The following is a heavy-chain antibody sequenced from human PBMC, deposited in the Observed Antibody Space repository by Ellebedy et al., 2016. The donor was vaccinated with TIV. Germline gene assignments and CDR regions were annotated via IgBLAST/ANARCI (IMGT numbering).Heavy chain of an antibody. CDR3: QKRSGSHAVGGMDV. J-gene: IGHJ6*02. Sequence: ASVKVSCKASGYTFTSYYMHWVRQALGQGLEWMGGIIPTFGTANYAQKFQGRVTITADESTSTAYMELSSLRSEDTAVYYCQKRSGSHAVGGMDVWGQGTTVTVSS. CDR2: IIPTFGTA. CDR1: GYTFTSYY. D-gene: IGHD1-26*01. V-gene: IGHV1-69*13.